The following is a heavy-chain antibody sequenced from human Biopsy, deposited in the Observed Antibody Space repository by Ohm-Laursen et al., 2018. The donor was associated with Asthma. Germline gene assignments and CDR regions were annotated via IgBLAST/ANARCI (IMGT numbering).Heavy chain of an antibody. J-gene: IGHJ3*02. Sequence: ASVKVSCNASGYTFISYAIHWVRQAPGQRLEWMGWINAGNGNTKYSQKFQGRVTISRDTSASTAYMDLSSLRSEDTAVYYCARTYYDFLTGQVNDAFATWGQGTMVTVSS. D-gene: IGHD3-9*01. V-gene: IGHV1-3*01. CDR2: INAGNGNT. CDR1: GYTFISYA. CDR3: ARTYYDFLTGQVNDAFAT.